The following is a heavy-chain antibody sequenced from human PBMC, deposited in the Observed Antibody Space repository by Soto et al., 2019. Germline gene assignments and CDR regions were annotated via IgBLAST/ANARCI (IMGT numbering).Heavy chain of an antibody. CDR3: AREATAAYFFDF. V-gene: IGHV3-21*06. J-gene: IGHJ4*02. D-gene: IGHD6-25*01. Sequence: SVKGRFTISRDNAKNSLYLQMSSLRDEDTAVYYCAREATAAYFFDFWGQGTQVADCS.